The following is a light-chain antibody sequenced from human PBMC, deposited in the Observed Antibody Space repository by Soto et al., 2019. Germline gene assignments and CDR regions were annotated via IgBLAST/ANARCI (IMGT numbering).Light chain of an antibody. V-gene: IGKV1-5*01. Sequence: DIQMTQSPSTLSASVGDRVTITCRASQSIGSWLAWYQQKPGKAPKLLIYDASSLESGVPSRFSGSGSGTEFTLTISSLQPDDFATFYCQHYNSFSPWTFGQGTKVEVK. CDR3: QHYNSFSPWT. CDR2: DAS. CDR1: QSIGSW. J-gene: IGKJ1*01.